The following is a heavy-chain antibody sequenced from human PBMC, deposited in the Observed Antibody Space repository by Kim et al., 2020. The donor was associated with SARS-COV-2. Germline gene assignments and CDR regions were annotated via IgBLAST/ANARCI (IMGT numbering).Heavy chain of an antibody. CDR3: AKGRPLYCSGGSCSGGFDP. D-gene: IGHD2-15*01. Sequence: GRFTIARDNAKNSLYLQMNSLRAEDTALYYCAKGRPLYCSGGSCSGGFDPWGQGTLVTVSS. J-gene: IGHJ5*02. V-gene: IGHV3-9*01.